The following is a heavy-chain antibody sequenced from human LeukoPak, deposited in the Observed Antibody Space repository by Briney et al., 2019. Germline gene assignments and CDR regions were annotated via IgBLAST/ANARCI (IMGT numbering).Heavy chain of an antibody. CDR1: GGSISSSSYY. Sequence: SETLSLTCTVSGGSISSSSYYWGWIRQPPGKGLEWIGSIYYSGSTYYNPSLKSRVTISVDTSKNQFSLKLSSVTAADTAVYYCARDGSGYDTGDWFEPWGQGTLVTVSS. J-gene: IGHJ5*02. V-gene: IGHV4-39*07. CDR2: IYYSGST. CDR3: ARDGSGYDTGDWFEP. D-gene: IGHD5-12*01.